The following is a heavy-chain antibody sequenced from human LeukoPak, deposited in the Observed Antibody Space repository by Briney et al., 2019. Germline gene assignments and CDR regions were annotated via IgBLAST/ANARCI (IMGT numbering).Heavy chain of an antibody. Sequence: PGGSLRLSCAASGFTFSTYSMNWVRQASGKGLEWVSSSSSSSSSKYYADSVKGRFTISRDNAKNSLDLQMNSLGAEDTAVYYCARGRTDYDFLSGYLFDYWGQGTLVTVSS. J-gene: IGHJ4*02. D-gene: IGHD3-3*01. V-gene: IGHV3-21*01. CDR1: GFTFSTYS. CDR2: SSSSSSSK. CDR3: ARGRTDYDFLSGYLFDY.